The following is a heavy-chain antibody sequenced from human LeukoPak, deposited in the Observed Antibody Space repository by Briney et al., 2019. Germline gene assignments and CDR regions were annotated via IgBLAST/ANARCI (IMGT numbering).Heavy chain of an antibody. D-gene: IGHD5-12*01. V-gene: IGHV4-30-2*01. Sequence: SETLSLTCAVSGGSISSGGYSWSWIRQPPGKGLEWIGYIYHSGSTYYNPSLESRVTISVDRSKNQFSLKLSSVTAADTAVYYCARAPVEMATIYFDYWGQGTLVTVSS. CDR1: GGSISSGGYS. J-gene: IGHJ4*02. CDR2: IYHSGST. CDR3: ARAPVEMATIYFDY.